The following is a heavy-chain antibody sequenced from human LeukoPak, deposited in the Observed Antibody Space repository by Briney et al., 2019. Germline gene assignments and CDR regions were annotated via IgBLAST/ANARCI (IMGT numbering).Heavy chain of an antibody. J-gene: IGHJ5*02. V-gene: IGHV4-39*07. D-gene: IGHD5-18*01. CDR1: GGSISSSPYY. Sequence: SETLSLTCTVSGGSISSSPYYWGWIRQPPGKGLEWIWSIYYSGTTHYSPSLESRVTISVDTSKNQFSLKVASVTAADTAIYYCAKGAGGFSYYNWFDPWGQGTLVTVSS. CDR3: AKGAGGFSYYNWFDP. CDR2: IYYSGTT.